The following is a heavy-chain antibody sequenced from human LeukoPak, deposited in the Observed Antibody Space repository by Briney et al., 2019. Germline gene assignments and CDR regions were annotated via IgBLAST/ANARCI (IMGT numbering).Heavy chain of an antibody. CDR3: ARFSGFQRGPADYYYYMDV. V-gene: IGHV1-18*04. Sequence: GASVKLSCKASGYTFTGYYMHWVRQAPGQGLEWMGWISAYNGNTNYAQKLQGRVTMTTDTSTSTAYMELRSLRSDDTAVYYCARFSGFQRGPADYYYYMDVWGKGTTVTVSS. CDR1: GYTFTGYY. D-gene: IGHD2-2*01. CDR2: ISAYNGNT. J-gene: IGHJ6*03.